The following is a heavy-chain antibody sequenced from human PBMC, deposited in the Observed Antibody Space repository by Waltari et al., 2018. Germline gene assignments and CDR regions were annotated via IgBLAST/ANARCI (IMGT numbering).Heavy chain of an antibody. CDR1: GGFISRNNW. J-gene: IGHJ4*02. Sequence: VQLQESGPGLVKPSGTLSLTCAVSGGFISRNNWVTWVRQPPGKGLEWIGEIFDSGSTNYSPSLKSQVTISLDKSKNHFSLNLSSVTAADTAVYYCAREDILGFPDYWGQGTLVIVSS. V-gene: IGHV4-4*02. CDR2: IFDSGST. D-gene: IGHD3-9*01. CDR3: AREDILGFPDY.